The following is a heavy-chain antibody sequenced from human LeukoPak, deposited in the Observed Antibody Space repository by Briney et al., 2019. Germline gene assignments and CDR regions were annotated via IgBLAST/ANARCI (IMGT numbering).Heavy chain of an antibody. CDR3: AKYSYGYVKGY. D-gene: IGHD5-18*01. CDR1: GGSFSGYY. J-gene: IGHJ4*02. CDR2: INHSGST. Sequence: PSETLSLTCAVYGGSFSGYYWSWIRQPPGKGLEWIGEINHSGSTNYNPSLKSRVTISVDTSKNQFSLKLSSVTAADTAVYYCAKYSYGYVKGYWGQGTLVTVSS. V-gene: IGHV4-34*01.